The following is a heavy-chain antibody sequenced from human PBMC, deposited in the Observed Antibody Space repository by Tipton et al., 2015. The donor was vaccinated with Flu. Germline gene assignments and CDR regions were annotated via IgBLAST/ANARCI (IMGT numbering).Heavy chain of an antibody. V-gene: IGHV3-30*04. CDR2: ISYDGNIE. D-gene: IGHD6-19*01. J-gene: IGHJ4*02. CDR1: GFTFRTYP. CDR3: ARDSGYSSGWGGPFGF. Sequence: QLVQSGGGVVQPGRSLRLSCAASGFTFRTYPMHWVRQAPGKGLEWVAVISYDGNIEYYADSVRGRFTITREDSKNTLYLQMNSLRPEDTAVYYCARDSGYSSGWGGPFGFWGQGTLVTVSS.